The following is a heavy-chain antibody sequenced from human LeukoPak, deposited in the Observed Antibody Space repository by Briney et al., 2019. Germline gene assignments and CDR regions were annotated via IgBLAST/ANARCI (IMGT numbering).Heavy chain of an antibody. CDR2: IYYSGST. V-gene: IGHV4-39*07. J-gene: IGHJ5*01. D-gene: IGHD2-8*01. Sequence: SETLSLTCTVSGGSISSSSYYWGWIRQPPGKGLEWIGSIYYSGSTYYNPSLKSRVTISVDTSKNQFSLKLSFVTAADTAVYYCALLGYEANWFDYWGQGTLVTVSS. CDR3: ALLGYEANWFDY. CDR1: GGSISSSSYY.